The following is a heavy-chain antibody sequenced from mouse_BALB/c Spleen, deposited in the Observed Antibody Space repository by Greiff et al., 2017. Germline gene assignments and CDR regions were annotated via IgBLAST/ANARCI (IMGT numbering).Heavy chain of an antibody. V-gene: IGHV5-9*03. CDR1: GFTFSSYT. Sequence: EVQVVESGGGLVKPGGSLKLSCAASGFTFSSYTMSWVRQTPEKRLEWVATISSGGGNTYCPDSVKGRFTISRDNAKNNLYLQMSSLRSEDTALYYCARWDDRYDDPYYAMDYWGQGTSVTVSS. CDR3: ARWDDRYDDPYYAMDY. CDR2: ISSGGGNT. D-gene: IGHD2-14*01. J-gene: IGHJ4*01.